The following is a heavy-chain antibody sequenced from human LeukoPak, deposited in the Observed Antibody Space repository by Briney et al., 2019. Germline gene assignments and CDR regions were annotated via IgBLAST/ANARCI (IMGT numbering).Heavy chain of an antibody. D-gene: IGHD3-10*01. V-gene: IGHV3-9*01. CDR3: ARGGYYYGSGSYYRSDAFDI. CDR1: GFIFDDYA. Sequence: GGSLRLSCAASGFIFDDYAMHWVRQAPGKGLEWVSGITWNSDSIDYADSVKGRFTISRDNAKNSLYLQMNSLRAEDTALYYCARGGYYYGSGSYYRSDAFDIWGQGTMVTVSS. J-gene: IGHJ3*02. CDR2: ITWNSDSI.